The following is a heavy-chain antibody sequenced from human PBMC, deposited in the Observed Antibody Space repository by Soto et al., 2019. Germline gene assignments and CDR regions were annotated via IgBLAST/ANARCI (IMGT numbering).Heavy chain of an antibody. D-gene: IGHD6-13*01. J-gene: IGHJ6*02. Sequence: GGSLRLSCAASGFTFSNAWMNWVRQAPGKGLEWVGRIKSKTDGGTTDYAAPVKGRFTISRDDSKNTLYLQMNSLKTEDTAVYYCTSRWETIAARWYYYGMDVWGQGTTVTVSS. V-gene: IGHV3-15*07. CDR1: GFTFSNAW. CDR3: TSRWETIAARWYYYGMDV. CDR2: IKSKTDGGTT.